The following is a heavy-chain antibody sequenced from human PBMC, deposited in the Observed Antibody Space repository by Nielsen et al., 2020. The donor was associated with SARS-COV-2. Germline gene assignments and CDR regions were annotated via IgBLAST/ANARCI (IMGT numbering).Heavy chain of an antibody. CDR3: ARDLGVEYYYYYGMDV. CDR1: GFTFSSYE. D-gene: IGHD3-16*01. Sequence: GESLKISCAASGFTFSSYEMNWVRQAPGKGLEWVSYISSSGSTIYYADSVKGRFTISRDNAKNSLYLQMNSLRDEDTAVYYCARDLGVEYYYYYGMDVWGQGTTVTVSS. CDR2: ISSSGSTI. V-gene: IGHV3-48*03. J-gene: IGHJ6*02.